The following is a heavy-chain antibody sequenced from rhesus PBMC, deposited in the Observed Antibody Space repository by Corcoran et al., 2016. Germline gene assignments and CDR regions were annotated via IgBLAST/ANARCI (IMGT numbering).Heavy chain of an antibody. CDR3: ASLPGIVAGLLDV. Sequence: QVQLQESGPGLVKSSETLSLTCAVSGGSITSSYYFWSWIRQAPGKGLEWMGYISISGSPPTHPSLKSRVTISRDTSKKWFSLKLTSVTAADAAVYYCASLPGIVAGLLDVWGRGALVTVSS. J-gene: IGHJ5-2*02. CDR1: GGSITSSYYF. CDR2: ISISGSP. D-gene: IGHD6-31*01. V-gene: IGHV4-122*02.